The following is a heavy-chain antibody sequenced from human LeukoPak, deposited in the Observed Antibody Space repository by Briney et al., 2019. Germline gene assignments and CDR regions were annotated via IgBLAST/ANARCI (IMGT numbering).Heavy chain of an antibody. D-gene: IGHD2-2*01. Sequence: SETLSLTCTVSGGSISRSAYYWGWIRQSPGKGLEWIGSIHYSGSSYHNPALKSRVTISVDTSTNQFSLDISSVTAADTAVYYCARERGYCSRIYCPEGPYWGQGAVGTVSS. V-gene: IGHV4-39*07. CDR3: ARERGYCSRIYCPEGPY. CDR2: IHYSGSS. CDR1: GGSISRSAYY. J-gene: IGHJ4*01.